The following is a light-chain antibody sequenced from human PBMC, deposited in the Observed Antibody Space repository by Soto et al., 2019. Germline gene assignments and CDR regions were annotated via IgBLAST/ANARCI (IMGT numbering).Light chain of an antibody. CDR2: GST. CDR3: AAWDDSLNGPA. CDR1: NSNIGAGYD. J-gene: IGLJ2*01. V-gene: IGLV1-40*01. Sequence: PPTKACGPRRSANHSCTRSNSNIGAGYDVHWYQQLPGAAPKLLIYGSTKRPSGVPDRFSGSRSGTSASLVISGLQTEDEADYHCAAWDDSLNGPAFGGGTKVTVL.